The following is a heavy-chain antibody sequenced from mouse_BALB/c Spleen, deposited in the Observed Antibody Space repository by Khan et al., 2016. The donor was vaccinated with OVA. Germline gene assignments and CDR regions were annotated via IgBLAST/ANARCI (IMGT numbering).Heavy chain of an antibody. CDR1: GYSFSTFY. J-gene: IGHJ3*01. CDR2: IDPFIGGA. Sequence: VQLQQSGPELMKPGASVKISCKASGYSFSTFYIHWVTRSHGKTLEWIGYIDPFIGGATYNQKFKGKATLTVDKSSSTAYMHLTSLTSEDSAVYYGARHGSTSWFAYWGQGTLVTVSA. V-gene: IGHV1S135*01. CDR3: ARHGSTSWFAY. D-gene: IGHD1-1*01.